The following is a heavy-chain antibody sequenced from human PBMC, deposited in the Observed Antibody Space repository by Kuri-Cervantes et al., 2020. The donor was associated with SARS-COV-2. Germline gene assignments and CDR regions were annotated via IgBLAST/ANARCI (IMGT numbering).Heavy chain of an antibody. CDR1: GDSVANKNAI. D-gene: IGHD5-24*01. J-gene: IGHJ4*02. CDR2: ILYRSKWHT. CDR3: AGEREGYNPFDF. V-gene: IGHV6-1*01. Sequence: SQTLSLTCAISGDSVANKNAIWNWSRQSPSRVLEWLGRILYRSKWHTDYAPSVKSRISINADTSRNHFSLQLTSVIPVDTAVYFCAGEREGYNPFDFWGQGTLVTVSS.